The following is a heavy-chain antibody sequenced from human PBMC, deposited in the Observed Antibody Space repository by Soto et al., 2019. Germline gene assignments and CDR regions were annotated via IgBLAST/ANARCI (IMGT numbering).Heavy chain of an antibody. CDR2: IYYSGST. Sequence: TSETLSLTCTVSGGSVSSGSYYWSWIRQPPGKGLEWIGYIYYSGSTNYNPSLKSRVTISVGTSKNQFSLKLSSVTAADTAVYYCARTAARFPAPFDYWGPGTLVTVSS. V-gene: IGHV4-61*01. CDR1: GGSVSSGSYY. CDR3: ARTAARFPAPFDY. J-gene: IGHJ4*02. D-gene: IGHD2-21*01.